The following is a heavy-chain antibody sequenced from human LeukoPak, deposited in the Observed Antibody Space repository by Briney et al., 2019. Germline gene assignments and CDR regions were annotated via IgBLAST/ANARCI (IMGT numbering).Heavy chain of an antibody. CDR3: ARAQLEYCSTTSCYVFDS. CDR2: ISFDGNEK. V-gene: IGHV3-30*19. Sequence: GGSLRLSCVASGFSFGRYGMHWVRQAPGKGLEWVAVISFDGNEKYYADSVKGRFTISTDIFKNTLYLEMNSLRADDTAMYYCARAQLEYCSTTSCYVFDSWGQGTLVTVSS. CDR1: GFSFGRYG. D-gene: IGHD2-2*01. J-gene: IGHJ4*02.